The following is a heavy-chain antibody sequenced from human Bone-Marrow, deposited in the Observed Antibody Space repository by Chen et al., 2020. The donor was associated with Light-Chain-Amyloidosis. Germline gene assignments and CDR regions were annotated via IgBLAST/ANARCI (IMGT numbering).Heavy chain of an antibody. CDR2: IYPDDSDA. Sequence: EVQLEQSGPEVKKPGESLKISCKGSGYTFPNYWIGWVRQMPGKGLEWMGVIYPDDSDARYSPSFEGQVTISADKSITIAYLQWRSLKASDTAMYYCAIRRDGYNFDYWGQGTLVTVSS. D-gene: IGHD5-12*01. V-gene: IGHV5-51*01. J-gene: IGHJ4*02. CDR1: GYTFPNYW. CDR3: AIRRDGYNFDY.